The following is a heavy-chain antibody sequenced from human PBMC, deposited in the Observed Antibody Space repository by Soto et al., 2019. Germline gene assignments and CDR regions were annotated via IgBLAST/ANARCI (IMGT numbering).Heavy chain of an antibody. CDR1: EFTLSSYE. D-gene: IGHD3-22*01. J-gene: IGHJ1*01. Sequence: EVQLVESGGGLVQPGGSLRLSCAASEFTLSSYEMHWDRQAPGKGLEWLAYISGSGSAIYYADSVKGRFTDSRDNAKDSLDLQMNSLRAGDTAVYYCARERIGSGYFLDSWGQGTLVTVSS. V-gene: IGHV3-48*03. CDR2: ISGSGSAI. CDR3: ARERIGSGYFLDS.